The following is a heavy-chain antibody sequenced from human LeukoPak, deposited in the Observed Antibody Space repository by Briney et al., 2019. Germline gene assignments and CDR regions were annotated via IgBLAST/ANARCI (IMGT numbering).Heavy chain of an antibody. D-gene: IGHD6-19*01. CDR3: ARRYSSGWYMN. CDR2: IIPIFGTA. V-gene: IGHV1-69*13. CDR1: GGTFSSYA. J-gene: IGHJ4*02. Sequence: SVKVSCTASGGTFSSYAISWVRQAPGQGLEWMGGIIPIFGTANYAQKFQGRVTITADESTSTAYMELSRLRSDDTAVYYCARRYSSGWYMNWGQGTLVTVSS.